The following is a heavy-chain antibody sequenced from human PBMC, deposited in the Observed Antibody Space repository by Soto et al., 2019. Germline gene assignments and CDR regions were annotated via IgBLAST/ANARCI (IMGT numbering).Heavy chain of an antibody. V-gene: IGHV1-69*13. J-gene: IGHJ6*02. CDR3: ARTWIQLSDYGKDV. CDR2: IIPIFGTA. D-gene: IGHD5-18*01. CDR1: GGSFSSYA. Sequence: GSAVKVSCNASGGSFSSYAISWVRQSPGQGLEWMGGIIPIFGTANYAQKLQGRVTITADESTSTAYMELSSLRSEDTTVYYCARTWIQLSDYGKDVWGQGSADGVSS.